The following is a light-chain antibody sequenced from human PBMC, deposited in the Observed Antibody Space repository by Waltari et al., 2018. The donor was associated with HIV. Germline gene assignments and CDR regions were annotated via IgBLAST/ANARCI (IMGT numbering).Light chain of an antibody. Sequence: EIVMTQSPDSLAVSLGERATINCKSSQSVLYTSNNKNNLVLAWYQQKPGQPPKLLIYWASSRGSGVPDRFSGSGSGTDFTLTISSLQAEDAAFYYCQQHHGTPYTFGQGTKVEIK. J-gene: IGKJ2*01. CDR2: WAS. V-gene: IGKV4-1*01. CDR1: QSVLYTSNNKNN. CDR3: QQHHGTPYT.